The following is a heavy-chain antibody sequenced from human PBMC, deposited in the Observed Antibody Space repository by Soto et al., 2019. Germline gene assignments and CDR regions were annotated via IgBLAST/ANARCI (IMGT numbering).Heavy chain of an antibody. D-gene: IGHD3-16*02. V-gene: IGHV3-23*01. CDR1: GFTFSSYA. Sequence: EVRLLESGGGLVQPGGSLRLSCAASGFTFSSYAMSWVRQAPGKGLEWVSTISGSGGSTYYADSVKGRFTISRDNSKNXLXXQMNSLRAEDTAVYYCAKLEDDYVWGSYRPCYFDYWGQGTLVTVSS. CDR3: AKLEDDYVWGSYRPCYFDY. CDR2: ISGSGGST. J-gene: IGHJ4*02.